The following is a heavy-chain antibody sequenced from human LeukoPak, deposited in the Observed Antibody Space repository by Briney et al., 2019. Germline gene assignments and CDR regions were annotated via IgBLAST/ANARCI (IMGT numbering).Heavy chain of an antibody. D-gene: IGHD1-20*01. CDR1: GGSISSSSYY. V-gene: IGHV3-21*01. CDR2: ISSSSSYI. J-gene: IGHJ6*03. CDR3: ARSGYNWNPDYYYYYMDV. Sequence: PSETLSLTCTVSGGSISSSSYYWGWVRQAPGKGLEWVSSISSSSSYIYYADSVKGRFTISRDNAKNSLYLQMNSLRAEDTAVYYCARSGYNWNPDYYYYYMDVWGKGTTVTVSS.